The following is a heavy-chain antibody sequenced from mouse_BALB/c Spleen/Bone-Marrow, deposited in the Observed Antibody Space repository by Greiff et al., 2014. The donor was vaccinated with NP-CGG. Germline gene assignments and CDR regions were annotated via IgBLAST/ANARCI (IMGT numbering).Heavy chain of an antibody. CDR3: ARRKNVWFAY. CDR2: IYPGTGST. J-gene: IGHJ3*01. V-gene: IGHV1-77*01. Sequence: QVQLQQPGPELVKPGASVQMSRKASGYTFTDYIISWVKQRVGQGLEWIGEIYPGTGSTYYNEKFKGKATLTADKSSNIAYMQLSSLTSEDSAVYFCARRKNVWFAYWGQGTLVTVSA. CDR1: GYTFTDYI.